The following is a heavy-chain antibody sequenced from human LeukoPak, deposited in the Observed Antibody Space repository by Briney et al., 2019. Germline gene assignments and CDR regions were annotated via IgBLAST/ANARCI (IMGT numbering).Heavy chain of an antibody. CDR1: GMTFSGYS. D-gene: IGHD5-24*01. J-gene: IGHJ6*03. V-gene: IGHV3-48*04. Sequence: GGSLRLSCEGFGMTFSGYSMNWVRQAPGKGLEWISFISNGGSTIYYAGSVKGRFTTSRDNARNALYLQMNSLRGDDTALYYCAGVDGTFSHNFYMDVWGKGSTVTVSS. CDR3: AGVDGTFSHNFYMDV. CDR2: ISNGGSTI.